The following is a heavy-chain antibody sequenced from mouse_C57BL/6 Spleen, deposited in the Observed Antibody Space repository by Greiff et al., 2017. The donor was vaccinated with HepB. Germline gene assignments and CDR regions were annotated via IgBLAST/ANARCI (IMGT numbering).Heavy chain of an antibody. Sequence: EVQLVESGPELVKPGASVKISCKASGYSFTDYNMNWVKQSNGKSLEWIGVINPNYGTTSYNQKFKGKATLTVDQSSSTAYMQLNSLTSEDSAVYYCARYGYYGSSTRYFDVWGTGTTVTVSS. CDR2: INPNYGTT. J-gene: IGHJ1*03. V-gene: IGHV1-39*01. CDR3: ARYGYYGSSTRYFDV. CDR1: GYSFTDYN. D-gene: IGHD1-1*01.